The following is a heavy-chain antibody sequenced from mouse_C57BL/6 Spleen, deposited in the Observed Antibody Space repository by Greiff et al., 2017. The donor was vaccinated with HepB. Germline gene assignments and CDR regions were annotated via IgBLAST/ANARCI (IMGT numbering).Heavy chain of an antibody. V-gene: IGHV1-82*01. CDR3: ARSHSGVFDY. J-gene: IGHJ2*01. CDR2: IYPGDGDT. CDR1: GYAFSSSW. Sequence: VQLQQSGPELVKPGASVKISCKASGYAFSSSWMNWVKQRPGKGLEWIGRIYPGDGDTNYNGKFKGKATLTADKSSSTAYMQLSSLTSEDSAVYFCARSHSGVFDYWGQGTTLTVSS. D-gene: IGHD3-2*02.